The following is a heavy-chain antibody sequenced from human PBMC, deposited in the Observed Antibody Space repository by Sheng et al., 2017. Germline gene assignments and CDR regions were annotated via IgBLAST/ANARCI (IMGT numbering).Heavy chain of an antibody. J-gene: IGHJ6*02. CDR1: GFTFSSYG. D-gene: IGHD2-21*01. CDR2: IWYDGSNK. V-gene: IGHV3-33*01. Sequence: QVQLVESGGGVVQPGRSLRLSCAASGFTFSSYGMHWVRQAPGKGLEWVAVIWYDGSNKYYADSVKGRFTISRDDFKNTLYLQMNSLRAEDTAVYYCAGEPGGDYHYGMDVWGQGTTVTVSS. CDR3: AGEPGGDYHYGMDV.